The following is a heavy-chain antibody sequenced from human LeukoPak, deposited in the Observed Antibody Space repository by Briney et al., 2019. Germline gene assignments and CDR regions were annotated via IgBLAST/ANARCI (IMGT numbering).Heavy chain of an antibody. CDR1: GYTFTSYD. V-gene: IGHV1-8*01. CDR3: ARDKGDGYSPSTFDY. J-gene: IGHJ4*02. CDR2: MNPNSGNT. D-gene: IGHD5-24*01. Sequence: ASVKVSCKASGYTFTSYDINWMRQAPGQGLEWVGWMNPNSGNTGYAQTFQGKLTMTRNTSIKTAYMELSSLRSDDTAVYYCARDKGDGYSPSTFDYWGQGTLVTVSS.